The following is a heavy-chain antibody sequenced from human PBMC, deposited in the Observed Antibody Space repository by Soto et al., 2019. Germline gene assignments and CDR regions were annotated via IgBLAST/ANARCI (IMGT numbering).Heavy chain of an antibody. CDR3: ERNGYTYGMDV. Sequence: SETLSLTCTVSGGSTSSGGFYWSWIRQHPGKGLEWIGYIYYSGISYYNPSLKSRVSISLDTSRNQFSMTLNSVTAADTAVYYCERNGYTYGMDVWGQGATVTVSS. CDR1: GGSTSSGGFY. V-gene: IGHV4-31*03. J-gene: IGHJ6*02. D-gene: IGHD5-18*01. CDR2: IYYSGIS.